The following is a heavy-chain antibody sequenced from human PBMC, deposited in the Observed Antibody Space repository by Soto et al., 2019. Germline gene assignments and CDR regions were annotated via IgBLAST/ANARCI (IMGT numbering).Heavy chain of an antibody. J-gene: IGHJ4*02. CDR2: ISWNSGSI. CDR1: GFTFDDYA. CDR3: AKGPIAVAGTTFDY. D-gene: IGHD6-19*01. V-gene: IGHV3-9*01. Sequence: EVQLVESGGGLVQPGRSLRLSCAASGFTFDDYAMHWVRQAPGKGLEWVSGISWNSGSIGYADSVKGRSTISRDNAKNSLYLQMNGLRAEDTALYYCAKGPIAVAGTTFDYWGQGTLVTVSS.